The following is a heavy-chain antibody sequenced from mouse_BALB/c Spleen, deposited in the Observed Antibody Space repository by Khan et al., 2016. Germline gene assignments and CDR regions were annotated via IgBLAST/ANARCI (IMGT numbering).Heavy chain of an antibody. V-gene: IGHV3-2*02. Sequence: EVKLEESGPGLVKPSQSLSLTCTVTGYSITSDYAWNWIRQFPGNKLEWMGYISYSGSTSYNPSLKSRISITRDTSKNPFFLQLNSVTTEDTATXYCARDYYGSSYIDYWGQGTTLTVSS. D-gene: IGHD1-1*01. CDR2: ISYSGST. J-gene: IGHJ2*01. CDR1: GYSITSDYA. CDR3: ARDYYGSSYIDY.